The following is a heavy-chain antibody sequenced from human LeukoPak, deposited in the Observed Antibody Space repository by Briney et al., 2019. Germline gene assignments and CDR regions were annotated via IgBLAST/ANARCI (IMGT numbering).Heavy chain of an antibody. CDR2: ISGSGGST. Sequence: GGSLRLSCAASGFTFSSYAMSWVRQAPGKGLEWVSAISGSGGSTYYADSVKGRFTISRDNSKNTLYLQMNSLRAEDTAVYYCGTYDYVWGSYRLLDYWGQGTLVTVSS. CDR1: GFTFSSYA. J-gene: IGHJ4*02. CDR3: GTYDYVWGSYRLLDY. D-gene: IGHD3-16*02. V-gene: IGHV3-23*01.